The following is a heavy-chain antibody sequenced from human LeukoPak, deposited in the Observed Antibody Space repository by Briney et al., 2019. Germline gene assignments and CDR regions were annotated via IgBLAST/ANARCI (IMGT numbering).Heavy chain of an antibody. J-gene: IGHJ4*02. D-gene: IGHD2-15*01. CDR3: AKDVSPIRTQGSFDY. Sequence: PGGSLRLSCAASGFTFSSYGMHWVRQAPGKGLEWVAVISYDGSNKYYADSVKGRFTISRDNSKNTLYLQMNSLRAEDTAVYYCAKDVSPIRTQGSFDYWGQGTLVTVSS. CDR1: GFTFSSYG. CDR2: ISYDGSNK. V-gene: IGHV3-30*18.